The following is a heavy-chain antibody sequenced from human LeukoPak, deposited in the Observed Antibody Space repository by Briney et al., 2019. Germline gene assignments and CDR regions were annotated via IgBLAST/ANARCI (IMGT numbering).Heavy chain of an antibody. Sequence: GGSLRLSCAASGFTLSSYGMQWVRQAPGKGLEWVAVISYDGSNKYYADSVKGRFTISRDNSKNTLYLQMNSLRAEDTAVYYCAKDEARVPDYYDSSGSFDYWGQGTLVTVSS. D-gene: IGHD3-22*01. V-gene: IGHV3-30*18. J-gene: IGHJ4*02. CDR1: GFTLSSYG. CDR3: AKDEARVPDYYDSSGSFDY. CDR2: ISYDGSNK.